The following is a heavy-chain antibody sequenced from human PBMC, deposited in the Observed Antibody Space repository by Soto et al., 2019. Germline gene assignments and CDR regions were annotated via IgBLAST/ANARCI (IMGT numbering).Heavy chain of an antibody. J-gene: IGHJ6*03. CDR3: SGGGSCYDRHYYYMDV. D-gene: IGHD2-15*01. Sequence: PGGSLRLSCEASGFTFSSYAMSWVRQAKGKGLEWVSAISGSGGSTYYADSVKGRFTISRDNSKNTLYLQMNSLRAEDTAVYYCSGGGSCYDRHYYYMDVWGKGTTVTVSS. V-gene: IGHV3-23*01. CDR2: ISGSGGST. CDR1: GFTFSSYA.